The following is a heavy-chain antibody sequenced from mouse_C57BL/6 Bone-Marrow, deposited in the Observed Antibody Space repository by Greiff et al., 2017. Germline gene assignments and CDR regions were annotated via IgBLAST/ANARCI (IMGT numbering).Heavy chain of an antibody. V-gene: IGHV5-6*01. Sequence: EVQVVESGGDLMKPGGSLKLSCAASGFTFSSYGMSWVRQTPDKRLEWVATISSGGSYTYYPDSVKGRFTISRDNAKNTLYLQMSSLKSEDTAMYYCARQGGYWYFDVWGTGTTVTVSS. CDR3: ARQGGYWYFDV. CDR2: ISSGGSYT. CDR1: GFTFSSYG. J-gene: IGHJ1*03.